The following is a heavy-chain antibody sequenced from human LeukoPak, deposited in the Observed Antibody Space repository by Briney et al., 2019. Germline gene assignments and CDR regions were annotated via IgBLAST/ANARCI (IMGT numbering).Heavy chain of an antibody. CDR3: ATTGYYDSSGYYPDAFDI. D-gene: IGHD3-22*01. CDR2: INPNSGGT. V-gene: IGHV1-2*02. CDR1: GYTFTGYY. J-gene: IGHJ3*02. Sequence: ASVKVSCKASGYTFTGYYMHWVRQAPGQGLEWMGWINPNSGGTNYAQKFQGRVTMTEDTSTDTAYMELSSLRSEDTAVYYCATTGYYDSSGYYPDAFDIWGQGTMVTVSS.